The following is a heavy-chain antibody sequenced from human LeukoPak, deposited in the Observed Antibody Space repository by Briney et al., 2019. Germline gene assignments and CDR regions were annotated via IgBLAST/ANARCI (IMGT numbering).Heavy chain of an antibody. J-gene: IGHJ6*02. D-gene: IGHD3-10*01. V-gene: IGHV3-74*01. CDR2: INTDGSST. CDR1: GFTFSSYW. Sequence: ESLRLSCAASGFTFSSYWMHWVRQAPGKGLVWVSRINTDGSSTNYADSVKGRFTISRDNAKNTLYLQMNSLRAEDTAVYYCARDPDYYGSGSYYNGPYYYYGMDVWGQGTTVTVS. CDR3: ARDPDYYGSGSYYNGPYYYYGMDV.